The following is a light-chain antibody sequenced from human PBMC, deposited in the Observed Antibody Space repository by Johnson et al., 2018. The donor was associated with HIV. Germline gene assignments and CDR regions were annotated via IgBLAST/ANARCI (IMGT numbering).Light chain of an antibody. CDR3: ATWDSSLSAEV. J-gene: IGLJ1*01. CDR1: SSNIGNKD. Sequence: QSVLTQPPSVSAAPGQKVTVSCSGSSSNIGNKDVSWYQQLPGAAPKLLIYENNKRPSGIPDRFSGSKSGTSATLGITGLQTGDEADYFCATWDSSLSAEVFGTGTKVTVL. V-gene: IGLV1-51*02. CDR2: ENN.